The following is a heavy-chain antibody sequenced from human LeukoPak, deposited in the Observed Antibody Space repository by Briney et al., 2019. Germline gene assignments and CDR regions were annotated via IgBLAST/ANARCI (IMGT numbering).Heavy chain of an antibody. Sequence: PGGSLRLSCAASGFTFGNFWMHWVRHGPEKGLVWVSGIKADGSTGYADSVKGRFTISRDNAKNSLYLQMNSLRAEDTAVYYCARDQPVEMAYDYWGQGTLVTVSS. J-gene: IGHJ4*02. V-gene: IGHV3-74*01. D-gene: IGHD5-24*01. CDR1: GFTFGNFW. CDR3: ARDQPVEMAYDY. CDR2: IKADGST.